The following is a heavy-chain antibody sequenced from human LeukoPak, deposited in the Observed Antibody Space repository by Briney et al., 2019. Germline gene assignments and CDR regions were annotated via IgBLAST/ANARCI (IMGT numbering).Heavy chain of an antibody. CDR1: GGALSSDSYY. V-gene: IGHV4-39*01. CDR3: ARLSDF. J-gene: IGHJ4*02. Sequence: SGTLSLTCSVSGGALSSDSYYWGWIRQPPGKGREGIASINYSGSTYYNPPLNSRATISVDTSKTQSSLRLSSVTAADTAVYYCARLSDFWGQGILVTVSS. CDR2: INYSGST.